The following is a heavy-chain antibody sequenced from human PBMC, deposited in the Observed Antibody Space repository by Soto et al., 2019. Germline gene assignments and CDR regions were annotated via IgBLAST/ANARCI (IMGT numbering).Heavy chain of an antibody. Sequence: QVQLVQSGAEVKKPGASVKVSCKASGYTFTSYGISWVRQAPGQGLEWMGWISAYNGNTNYAQKLQGRVTMTTDTSTRTAYMELRSLRSDDTAVYYCARDGAVAGIRYYFYGMDVWGQGTTVTVSS. J-gene: IGHJ6*02. V-gene: IGHV1-18*01. CDR1: GYTFTSYG. D-gene: IGHD6-19*01. CDR2: ISAYNGNT. CDR3: ARDGAVAGIRYYFYGMDV.